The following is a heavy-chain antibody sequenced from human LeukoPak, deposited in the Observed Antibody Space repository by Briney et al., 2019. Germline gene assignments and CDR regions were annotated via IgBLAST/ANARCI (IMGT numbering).Heavy chain of an antibody. D-gene: IGHD1-1*01. CDR3: ARLFGATIINREVDY. CDR2: IYYSGST. Sequence: PSETLSLTRTVSGGSISISSHYWGWIRQPPGKGPEWIGSIYYSGSTYYNPSLNSRVTIAVDTSKNQFSLKVTSVTAADTAVYFCARLFGATIINREVDYWGQGTLVTVSS. CDR1: GGSISISSHY. J-gene: IGHJ4*02. V-gene: IGHV4-39*01.